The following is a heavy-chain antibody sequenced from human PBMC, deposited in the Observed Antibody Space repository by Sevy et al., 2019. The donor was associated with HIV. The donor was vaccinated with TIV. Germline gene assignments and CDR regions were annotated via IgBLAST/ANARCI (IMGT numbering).Heavy chain of an antibody. J-gene: IGHJ6*02. CDR2: HFYSRST. V-gene: IGHV4-61*08. CDR1: GDSVSSGGYY. CDR3: AGAAPAYFYAMDV. D-gene: IGHD3-10*01. Sequence: SETLSLTCSVSGDSVSSGGYYWSWIRQPPGKGLEWIGYHFYSRSTTYNPSLKSRVTLSVDTSKNQFSLKLTSVTAADTAVYFCAGAAPAYFYAMDVWGQGTTVTVSS.